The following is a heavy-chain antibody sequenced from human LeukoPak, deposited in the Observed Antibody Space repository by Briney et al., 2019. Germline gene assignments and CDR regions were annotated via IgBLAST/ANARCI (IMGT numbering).Heavy chain of an antibody. Sequence: PGGSLRLSCAASGFTVSSNYMSWVRQAPGKGLEWVSVIYSDGNTYYADSVKGRFTISRDNSKNTVYLQMNSLRAEDTAVYYCARPVHSSWYNDAFDIWGQGTMVTVSS. CDR1: GFTVSSNY. CDR2: IYSDGNT. J-gene: IGHJ3*02. CDR3: ARPVHSSWYNDAFDI. V-gene: IGHV3-53*05. D-gene: IGHD6-13*01.